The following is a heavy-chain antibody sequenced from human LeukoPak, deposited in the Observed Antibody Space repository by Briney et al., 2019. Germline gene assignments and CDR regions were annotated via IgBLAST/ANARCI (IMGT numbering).Heavy chain of an antibody. CDR3: AREFLPPPPEYFPH. CDR1: GYIFTDFY. V-gene: IGHV1-2*02. Sequence: GASVKVSCTASGYIFTDFYLHWVRQAPGQGLEWMGWINPKTGDTKYAQKFQDKVSMTSDTSIVTAYLTLTRLTSDDTAVYFCAREFLPPPPEYFPHWGQGTLVTVSS. CDR2: INPKTGDT. J-gene: IGHJ1*01.